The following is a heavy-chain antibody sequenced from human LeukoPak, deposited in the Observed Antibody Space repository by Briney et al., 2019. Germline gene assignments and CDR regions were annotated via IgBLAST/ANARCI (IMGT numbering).Heavy chain of an antibody. D-gene: IGHD6-19*01. CDR3: AKGGGWSPAVLFDY. J-gene: IGHJ4*02. CDR2: ISGSGGST. Sequence: GGSLRLSCAASGFTFNSYAMSWVRQAPGKGLEWVSAISGSGGSTYYADSVKGRFTISRDNSKNTLYLQMNSLRAEDTAVYYCAKGGGWSPAVLFDYWGQGTLVTVSS. CDR1: GFTFNSYA. V-gene: IGHV3-23*01.